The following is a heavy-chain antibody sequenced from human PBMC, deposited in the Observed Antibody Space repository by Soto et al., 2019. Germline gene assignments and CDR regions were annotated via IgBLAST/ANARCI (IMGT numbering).Heavy chain of an antibody. V-gene: IGHV4-61*01. D-gene: IGHD3-22*01. J-gene: IGHJ4*02. CDR3: ARSMFYCDDSNYSPFEY. CDR2: FYYTGSI. CDR1: GGSVSSGNYY. Sequence: QVQLQESGPGLVKPSETLSLTCTVSGGSVSSGNYYWSWIRQPPGKGLEWIGYFYYTGSINYNPSFKSRVTIVIDASKNQFSLRLSSVTAADTAVYYCARSMFYCDDSNYSPFEYWGQGTLVTASS.